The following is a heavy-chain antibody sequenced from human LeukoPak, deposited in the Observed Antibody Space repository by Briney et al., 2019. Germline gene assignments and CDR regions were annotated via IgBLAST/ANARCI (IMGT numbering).Heavy chain of an antibody. CDR2: ISWNSGSI. D-gene: IGHD6-19*01. CDR1: GFTFSSYA. CDR3: AKDIKGYSSGWYYFDY. V-gene: IGHV3-9*01. J-gene: IGHJ4*02. Sequence: GGSLRLSCAASGFTFSSYAMNWVRQAPGKGLEWVSGISWNSGSIGYADSVKGRFTISRDNAKNSLYLQMNSLRAEDTALYYCAKDIKGYSSGWYYFDYWGQGTLVTVSS.